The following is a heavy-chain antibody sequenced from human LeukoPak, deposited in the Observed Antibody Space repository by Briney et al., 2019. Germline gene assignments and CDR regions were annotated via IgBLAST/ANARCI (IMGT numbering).Heavy chain of an antibody. D-gene: IGHD2-15*01. J-gene: IGHJ5*02. CDR3: ARAPWAALIPIDP. CDR1: GGTFSSYA. V-gene: IGHV1-69*05. CDR2: IIPIFGTA. Sequence: SVKVSCKASGGTFSSYAISWVRQAPGQGLEWMGRIIPIFGTANYAQKFQGRVTITTDESTSTAYMELSSLRSEDTAVYYCARAPWAALIPIDPWGQGTLVTVSS.